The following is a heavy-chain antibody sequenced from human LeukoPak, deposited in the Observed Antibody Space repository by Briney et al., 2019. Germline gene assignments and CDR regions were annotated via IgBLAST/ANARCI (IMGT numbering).Heavy chain of an antibody. V-gene: IGHV3-66*01. J-gene: IGHJ4*02. CDR3: TTLTMLVGAHLDY. Sequence: GGSLRLSCAASGFTVSSNYMSWVRQAPGKGLEWVSVIYSGGSTYYADSVKGRFTISRDNSKNTLYLQMNSLKTEDTAIYYCTTLTMLVGAHLDYWGQGILVTVSS. CDR2: IYSGGST. CDR1: GFTVSSNY. D-gene: IGHD3-22*01.